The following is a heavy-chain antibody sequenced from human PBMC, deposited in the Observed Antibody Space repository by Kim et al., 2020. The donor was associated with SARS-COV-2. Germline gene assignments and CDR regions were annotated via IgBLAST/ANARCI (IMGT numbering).Heavy chain of an antibody. CDR3: ARDGDDNSPKRKWWGISNNWFDP. Sequence: GGSLRLSCAASGFTFSDYYMSWIRQAPGKGLEWVSYISSSSSYTNYADSVKGRFTISRDNAKNSLYLQMNSLRAEDTAVYYCARDGDDNSPKRKWWGISNNWFDPWGQGTLVTVSS. CDR2: ISSSSSYT. J-gene: IGHJ5*02. V-gene: IGHV3-11*06. D-gene: IGHD2-8*02. CDR1: GFTFSDYY.